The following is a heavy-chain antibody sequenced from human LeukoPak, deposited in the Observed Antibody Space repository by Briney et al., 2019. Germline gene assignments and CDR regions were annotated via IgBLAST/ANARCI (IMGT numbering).Heavy chain of an antibody. CDR2: ISYDGSNK. CDR3: ARDGWLERDYYFDY. V-gene: IGHV3-30-3*01. CDR1: GFTFSSYA. J-gene: IGHJ4*02. D-gene: IGHD6-19*01. Sequence: GGSLRLSCAASGFTFSSYAMHWVRQAPGKGLEWVAVISYDGSNKYYADSVKGRFTISRDNSKNTLYLQMNSLRAEDTAVYYRARDGWLERDYYFDYWGQGTLVTVSS.